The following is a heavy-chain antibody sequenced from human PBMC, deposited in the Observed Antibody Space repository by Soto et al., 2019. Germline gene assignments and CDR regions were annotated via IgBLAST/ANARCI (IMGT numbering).Heavy chain of an antibody. D-gene: IGHD2-2*02. CDR3: AGSPVVPASIAA. CDR1: GAFLIRSSFY. V-gene: IGHV4-39*01. CDR2: IYYSRIT. J-gene: IGHJ5*02. Sequence: SETLSLTGSVSGAFLIRSSFYWGWISQRPVKGLEWIGAIYYSRITYYNPSRNPRDTVSADTSKNLFSLKLTSVTAADTAVYEGAGSPVVPASIAAWGRGTPGTV.